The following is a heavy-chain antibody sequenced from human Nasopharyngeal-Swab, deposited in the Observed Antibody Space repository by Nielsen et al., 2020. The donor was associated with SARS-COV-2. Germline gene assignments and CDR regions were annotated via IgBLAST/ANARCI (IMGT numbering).Heavy chain of an antibody. CDR3: AREEAVAALYGMDV. V-gene: IGHV1-2*06. D-gene: IGHD6-19*01. CDR2: INPNSGGT. Sequence: ASVKVSCKASGYTFTGYYMHWVRQAPGQGLEWMGRINPNSGGTNYAQKFQGRVTMTRDTSISTAYMELSRLRSDDTAVYYCAREEAVAALYGMDVWGQGTTVTVSS. CDR1: GYTFTGYY. J-gene: IGHJ6*02.